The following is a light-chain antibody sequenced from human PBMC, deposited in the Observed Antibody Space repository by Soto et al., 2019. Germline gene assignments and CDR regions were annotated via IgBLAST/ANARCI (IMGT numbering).Light chain of an antibody. CDR2: GAS. V-gene: IGKV3-20*01. CDR1: QSVSSSY. Sequence: DIVLTQSPGTLSLSPGERAALSCRASQSVSSSYLAWYQQKPGQAPRLLIYGASSRATGIPDRFSGSGSGTDFTLTISRLEPEDFAVYYCQQDGSSPSTFGQGTNVDIK. CDR3: QQDGSSPST. J-gene: IGKJ1*01.